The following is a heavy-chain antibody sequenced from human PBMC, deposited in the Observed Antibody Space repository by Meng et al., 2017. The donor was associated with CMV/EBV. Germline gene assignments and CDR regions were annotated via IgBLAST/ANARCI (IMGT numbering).Heavy chain of an antibody. J-gene: IGHJ4*02. V-gene: IGHV3-48*04. CDR1: GFTFSTYS. CDR3: ARTPHDFWSGYYFDY. D-gene: IGHD3-3*01. CDR2: ISSSGSTI. Sequence: GGSLRLSCVASGFTFSTYSMNWVRQAPGKGLEWLSYISSSGSTIYYADSVKGRFTISRDNAKNSLYLQMNSLRAEDTAVYYCARTPHDFWSGYYFDYWGQGTLVTVSS.